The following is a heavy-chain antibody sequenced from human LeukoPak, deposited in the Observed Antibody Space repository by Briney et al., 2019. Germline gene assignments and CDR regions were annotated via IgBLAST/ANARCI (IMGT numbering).Heavy chain of an antibody. Sequence: PGGSLRLSCAASGFDFGAHEMDSVRQAPGKGLEWVGRIRNKAHTFSTEYAASVRGRFTVSSDDSKNSLSLQMHSLRIEDTAVYYCVSASQGYFQSWGQGTLVTVSS. J-gene: IGHJ1*01. CDR1: GFDFGAHE. CDR2: IRNKAHTFST. V-gene: IGHV3-72*01. CDR3: VSASQGYFQS.